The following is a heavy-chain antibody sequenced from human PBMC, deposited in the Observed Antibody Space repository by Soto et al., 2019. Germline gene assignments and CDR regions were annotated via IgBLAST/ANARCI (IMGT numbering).Heavy chain of an antibody. D-gene: IGHD1-26*01. V-gene: IGHV3-23*01. J-gene: IGHJ3*02. CDR2: ISGSGGST. CDR1: GFTFSNFA. Sequence: EVQLLESGGGLVQPGGSLRLSCAASGFTFSNFAMNWVRQAPGRGLEWVSAISGSGGSTYYADSVKGRFTISRDNSKNTLYLQMNRLRAEATAVYYCAKDPVVGTRRAFDIWGQGTMVTVSS. CDR3: AKDPVVGTRRAFDI.